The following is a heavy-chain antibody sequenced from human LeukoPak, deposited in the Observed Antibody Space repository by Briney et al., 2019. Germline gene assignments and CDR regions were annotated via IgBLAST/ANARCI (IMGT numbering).Heavy chain of an antibody. V-gene: IGHV4-31*03. CDR3: ARSIWNDPVFDY. J-gene: IGHJ4*02. CDR2: IYYSGST. CDR1: GGSISSGGYY. Sequence: SETLSLTCTVSGGSISSGGYYWSWIRQHPGKGLEWIGYIYYSGSTYYNPSLKSRVTMPADTSKNQFSLKLTSVTAADTAVYYCARSIWNDPVFDYWGQGALVTVSS. D-gene: IGHD1-1*01.